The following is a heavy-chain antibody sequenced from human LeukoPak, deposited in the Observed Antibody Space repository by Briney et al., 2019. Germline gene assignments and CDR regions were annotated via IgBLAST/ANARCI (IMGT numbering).Heavy chain of an antibody. CDR3: ANGGDYYDTSGSQD. J-gene: IGHJ4*02. CDR2: ISSSGTYI. V-gene: IGHV3-21*04. CDR1: AFIFSSYT. Sequence: GGSLRLSCAASAFIFSSYTMHWVRQAPGKGLEWVSCISSSGTYIYYADSVKGRFTISRDNAKNSLYLQMNSLRAEDTAVYYCANGGDYYDTSGSQDWGQGTLVTVSS. D-gene: IGHD3-22*01.